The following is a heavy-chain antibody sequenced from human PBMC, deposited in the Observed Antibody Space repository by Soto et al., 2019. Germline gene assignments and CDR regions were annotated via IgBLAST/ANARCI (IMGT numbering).Heavy chain of an antibody. CDR2: ILNSGRA. Sequence: PSETLSLTCSVSGGSISSGDNYWSWIRQPPGKGLECIGYILNSGRAHYTPSLRSRLAISVDTSRNQFSLKLSSVTAADTAVYYCARTSWFGELPFDYWGLGTLVTVSS. D-gene: IGHD3-10*01. CDR3: ARTSWFGELPFDY. CDR1: GGSISSGDNY. V-gene: IGHV4-30-4*01. J-gene: IGHJ4*02.